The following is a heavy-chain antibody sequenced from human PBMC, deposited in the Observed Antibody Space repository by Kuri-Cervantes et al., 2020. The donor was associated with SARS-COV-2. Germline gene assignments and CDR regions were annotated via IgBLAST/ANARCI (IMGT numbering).Heavy chain of an antibody. CDR2: INHSGST. CDR1: GWSFSGYY. CDR3: ARGDRTAAGIFDY. J-gene: IGHJ4*02. D-gene: IGHD6-13*01. V-gene: IGHV4-34*01. Sequence: SETLSLTCAVSGWSFSGYYWTWIRQSPGKGLEWIGEINHSGSTNYNPSLKSRLTISVDTSKNQFSLKLSSVTAADTAVYYCARGDRTAAGIFDYWGQGTLVTVSS.